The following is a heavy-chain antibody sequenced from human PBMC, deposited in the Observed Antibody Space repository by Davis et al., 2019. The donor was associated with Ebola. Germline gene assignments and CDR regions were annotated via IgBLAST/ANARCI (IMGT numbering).Heavy chain of an antibody. Sequence: PGGSLRLSCAASGFTFTNYAMTWVRQAPGKGLEWVSTISGRGDSTYHADSVKGRFTISRYNSRNTLYLQMNSLRADDTAIYHCARDRSGRQLVRTPYYFDLWGQGTLVTVSS. CDR3: ARDRSGRQLVRTPYYFDL. V-gene: IGHV3-23*01. J-gene: IGHJ4*02. CDR2: ISGRGDST. D-gene: IGHD6-6*01. CDR1: GFTFTNYA.